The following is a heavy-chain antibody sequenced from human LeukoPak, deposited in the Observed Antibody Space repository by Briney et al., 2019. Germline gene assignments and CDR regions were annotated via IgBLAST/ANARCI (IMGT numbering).Heavy chain of an antibody. J-gene: IGHJ3*02. CDR1: GGSISGYY. CDR3: ARDQGYCSGGSCYSYAFDI. Sequence: SETLSLTWTVSGGSISGYYWSWIRQPPGKGLEWIGYIYYSGSTNYNPSLKSRVTISVDTSKNQFSLKLSSVTAADTAVYYCARDQGYCSGGSCYSYAFDIWGQGTMVTVSS. D-gene: IGHD2-15*01. V-gene: IGHV4-59*01. CDR2: IYYSGST.